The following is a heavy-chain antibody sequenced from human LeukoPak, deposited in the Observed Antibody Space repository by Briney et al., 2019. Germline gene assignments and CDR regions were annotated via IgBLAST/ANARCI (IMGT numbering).Heavy chain of an antibody. J-gene: IGHJ4*02. V-gene: IGHV3-30*18. D-gene: IGHD3-10*01. Sequence: PGGPLRLSCAASGFTFSSYGMHWVRQAPGKGLEWVAVISYDGSNKYYADSVKGRFTISRDNSKNTLYLQMNSLRAEDTAVYYCAKEYYYGSGSSPLDYWGQGTLVTVSS. CDR2: ISYDGSNK. CDR3: AKEYYYGSGSSPLDY. CDR1: GFTFSSYG.